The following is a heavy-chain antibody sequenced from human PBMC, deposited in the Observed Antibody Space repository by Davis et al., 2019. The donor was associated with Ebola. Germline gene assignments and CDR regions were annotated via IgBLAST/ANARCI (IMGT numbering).Heavy chain of an antibody. V-gene: IGHV3-73*01. J-gene: IGHJ4*02. CDR3: TSTTNLIDY. Sequence: GGFLRLSCAASGFTFSGSAMHWVRQASGKGLEWVGRIRSKANSYATAYAASVKGRFTISRDDSKNTAYLQMNSLKTEDTAVYYCTSTTNLIDYWGQGTLVTVSS. D-gene: IGHD1-26*01. CDR1: GFTFSGSA. CDR2: IRSKANSYAT.